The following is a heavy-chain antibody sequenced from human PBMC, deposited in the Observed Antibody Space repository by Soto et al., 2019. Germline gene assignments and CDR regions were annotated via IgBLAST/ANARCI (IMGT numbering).Heavy chain of an antibody. D-gene: IGHD3-10*01. J-gene: IGHJ4*02. Sequence: EVQLVESGGGLVKPGGSLRLSCAASGFTFSNAWMNWVRQAPGKGLEWVGRIKSKTDGGTTDYAAPVKGRFPISRDDSKTTLYLQMTSMKTEDRAVYYCTTQPWGVADYWGQGSLVTVFS. CDR1: GFTFSNAW. CDR3: TTQPWGVADY. V-gene: IGHV3-15*07. CDR2: IKSKTDGGTT.